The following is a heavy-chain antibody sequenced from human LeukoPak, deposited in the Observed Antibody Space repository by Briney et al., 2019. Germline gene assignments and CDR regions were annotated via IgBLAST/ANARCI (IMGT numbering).Heavy chain of an antibody. J-gene: IGHJ5*02. D-gene: IGHD3-16*01. Sequence: SETLSLTCTVSGGSISSYYWSWIRQPPGKGLEWIGYIYYSGSTNYNPSLKSRVTISVDTSKNQFSLKLSSVTAADTAMYYCARIYDSMDWFDPWGQGTLVTVSS. CDR2: IYYSGST. CDR1: GGSISSYY. V-gene: IGHV4-59*01. CDR3: ARIYDSMDWFDP.